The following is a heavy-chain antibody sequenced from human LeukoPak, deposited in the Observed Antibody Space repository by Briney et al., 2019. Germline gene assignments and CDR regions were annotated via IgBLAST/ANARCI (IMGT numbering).Heavy chain of an antibody. CDR1: GGSFSGYY. CDR3: ASEGYCSGGSCYSAY. D-gene: IGHD2-15*01. V-gene: IGHV4-34*01. Sequence: SETLSLTCDVYGGSFSGYYWSWIRQPPGKGLEWIGEINHSGSTNYNPSLKRRVTISVDTSKNQFSLKLSSVTAADTAVYYCASEGYCSGGSCYSAYWGQGTLVTVSS. CDR2: INHSGST. J-gene: IGHJ4*02.